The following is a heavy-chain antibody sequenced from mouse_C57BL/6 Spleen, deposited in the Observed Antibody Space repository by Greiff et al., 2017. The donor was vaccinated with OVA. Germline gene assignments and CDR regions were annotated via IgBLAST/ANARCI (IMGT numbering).Heavy chain of an antibody. Sequence: QVQLQQSGPELVKPGASVKISCKASGYAFSSSGMNWVKQRPGKGLEWIGRIYPGDGDTNYNGKFKGKATLTADKSSSTAYMQLSSLTSEDSAVYFCAITPFAYWGQGTLVTVSA. D-gene: IGHD1-3*01. CDR1: GYAFSSSG. CDR3: AITPFAY. J-gene: IGHJ3*01. CDR2: IYPGDGDT. V-gene: IGHV1-82*01.